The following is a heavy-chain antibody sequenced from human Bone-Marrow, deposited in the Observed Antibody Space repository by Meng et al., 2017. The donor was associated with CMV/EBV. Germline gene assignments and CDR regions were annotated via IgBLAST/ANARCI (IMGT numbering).Heavy chain of an antibody. Sequence: GESLKISCAASGFTFSSYGMHWVRQAPGKGLEWVAFIRYDGSNKYYADSVKGRFTISRDNSKNTPYLQMNSLRAEDTAVYYCATVDYDFWSGYYLENYYYGMDVWGQGTTVTVSS. V-gene: IGHV3-30*02. J-gene: IGHJ6*02. CDR2: IRYDGSNK. D-gene: IGHD3-3*01. CDR1: GFTFSSYG. CDR3: ATVDYDFWSGYYLENYYYGMDV.